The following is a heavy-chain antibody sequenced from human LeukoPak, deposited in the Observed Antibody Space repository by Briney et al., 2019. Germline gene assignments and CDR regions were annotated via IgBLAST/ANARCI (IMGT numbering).Heavy chain of an antibody. CDR2: ISSSSSYR. CDR3: ARAVYLAGVDH. CDR1: GFTFSSYS. D-gene: IGHD2-2*02. V-gene: IGHV3-21*01. Sequence: GGSLRLSCAASGFTFSSYSMNWVRQAPGKRLEWVSSISSSSSYRYYADSVKGRFTISRDNAKNSLYLQMNSLRAEDTAVYYCARAVYLAGVDHWGQGTLVTVSS. J-gene: IGHJ4*02.